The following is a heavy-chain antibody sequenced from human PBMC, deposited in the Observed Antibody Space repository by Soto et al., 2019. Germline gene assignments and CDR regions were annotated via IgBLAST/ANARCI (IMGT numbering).Heavy chain of an antibody. CDR2: VDYSGST. D-gene: IGHD6-19*01. V-gene: IGHV4-39*01. CDR1: GGSIITVSYY. CDR3: ARLRGAGYSSGGFSP. J-gene: IGHJ5*02. Sequence: QLQLQESGPGLVKPAETLSLTCSVSGGSIITVSYYWAWIRQPPGKGLEWIGSVDYSGSTQYKPPLKSRVTMSVDTSKIQLSLNLRSVTATDTSVYFCARLRGAGYSSGGFSPWGQGALVTVPS.